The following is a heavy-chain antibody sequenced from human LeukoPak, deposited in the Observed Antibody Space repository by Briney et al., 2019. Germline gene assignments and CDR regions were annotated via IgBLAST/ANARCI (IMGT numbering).Heavy chain of an antibody. D-gene: IGHD3-10*01. Sequence: PSETLSLTCTVSSGSISSSSYYWGWIRQPPGKGLEWIGSIYYSGSTYYNPSLKSRVTISVDTSKNQFSLKLSSVTAADTAVYYCAREGLTLWFGELYYYYGMDVWGQGTTVTVSS. V-gene: IGHV4-39*07. J-gene: IGHJ6*02. CDR3: AREGLTLWFGELYYYYGMDV. CDR2: IYYSGST. CDR1: SGSISSSSYY.